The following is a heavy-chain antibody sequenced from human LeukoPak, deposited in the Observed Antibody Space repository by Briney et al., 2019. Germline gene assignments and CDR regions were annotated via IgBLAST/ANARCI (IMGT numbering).Heavy chain of an antibody. CDR3: ARDEQQLVRGATDY. J-gene: IGHJ4*02. CDR1: GFTFSNYG. V-gene: IGHV3-30*02. CDR2: IRYDGSNE. D-gene: IGHD6-13*01. Sequence: GGSLRLSCAASGFTFSNYGMHWVRQAPGKGLEWVAFIRYDGSNEYYADSVKGRFTISRDNSKSTLYLQMNSLRDEDTAVYYCARDEQQLVRGATDYWGQGTLVTVSS.